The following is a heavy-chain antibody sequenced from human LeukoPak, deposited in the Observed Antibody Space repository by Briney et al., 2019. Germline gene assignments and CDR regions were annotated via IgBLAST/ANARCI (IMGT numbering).Heavy chain of an antibody. J-gene: IGHJ4*02. V-gene: IGHV5-51*01. Sequence: GESLKISCKGSGYSFTSYWIGWVRQMPGKGLELMAIIYPGDSDTRYSPSFQGQVTISADKSISTAYLQWSSLKASDTAMYYCARHTDGYSSSWTPIDYWGQGTLVTVSS. CDR3: ARHTDGYSSSWTPIDY. CDR1: GYSFTSYW. D-gene: IGHD6-13*01. CDR2: IYPGDSDT.